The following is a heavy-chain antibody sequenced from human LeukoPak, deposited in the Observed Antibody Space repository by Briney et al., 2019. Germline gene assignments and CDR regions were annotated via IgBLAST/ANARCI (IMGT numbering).Heavy chain of an antibody. CDR3: ARVVGYSYGFPRVYYYYMDV. V-gene: IGHV4-34*01. CDR2: INHSGST. J-gene: IGHJ6*03. D-gene: IGHD5-18*01. Sequence: PSETLSLTCAVYGGSFSGYYWSWIRQPPGKGLEWIGEINHSGSTNYNPSLKSRVTISVDTSKNQFSLKLSSVTAADTAVYYCARVVGYSYGFPRVYYYYMDVWGKGTTVTVSS. CDR1: GGSFSGYY.